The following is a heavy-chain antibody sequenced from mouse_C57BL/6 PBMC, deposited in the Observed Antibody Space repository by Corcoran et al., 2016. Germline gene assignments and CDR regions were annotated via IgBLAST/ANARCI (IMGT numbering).Heavy chain of an antibody. D-gene: IGHD1-1*01. CDR3: ARWNYYGSSPYAMDY. Sequence: QIQLVQSGPELKKPGETVKISCKASGYTFTTYGMSWVKQAPGKGLKWMGWINTYSGVPTYADDFKGRFAFSLETSASTAYLQINNLKNEDTATYFCARWNYYGSSPYAMDYWGQGTSVTVSS. CDR2: INTYSGVP. J-gene: IGHJ4*01. CDR1: GYTFTTYG. V-gene: IGHV9-3*01.